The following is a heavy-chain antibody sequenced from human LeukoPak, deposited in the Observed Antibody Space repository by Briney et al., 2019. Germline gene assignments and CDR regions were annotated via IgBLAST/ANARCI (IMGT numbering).Heavy chain of an antibody. D-gene: IGHD3-3*01. CDR1: RNTFTVYY. V-gene: IGHV1-2*02. CDR3: ARGYRTGDMTIFAY. CDR2: INPNSGGT. Sequence: ASVKVSCQASRNTFTVYYMQRVWQAPGQGLEWMGWINPNSGGTDYAQKFQGRVTMTRDTSISTAYMELSRLRSDDTAVYYCARGYRTGDMTIFAYWGQGTLVTVSS. J-gene: IGHJ4*02.